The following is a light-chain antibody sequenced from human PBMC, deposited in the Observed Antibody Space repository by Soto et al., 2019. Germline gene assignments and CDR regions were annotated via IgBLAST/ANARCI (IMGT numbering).Light chain of an antibody. V-gene: IGKV3-20*01. Sequence: EIVLTQSPGPLSLSQGERAPLSCGASQSVSRSSLAWYRQNPGQAPRLLIYGASSRATGIPDRFSGSGSGTDFTLTISRLEPEDFAVYYCQQYGSSPPITFGQGTRLEIK. CDR1: QSVSRSS. CDR3: QQYGSSPPIT. CDR2: GAS. J-gene: IGKJ5*01.